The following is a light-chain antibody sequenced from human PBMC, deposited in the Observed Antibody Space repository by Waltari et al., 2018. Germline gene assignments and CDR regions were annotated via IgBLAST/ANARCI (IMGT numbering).Light chain of an antibody. V-gene: IGKV1-39*01. CDR1: QSITSH. J-gene: IGKJ2*01. CDR2: TAS. Sequence: EIQMTQAPSSLSASVGARVTITCRASQSITSHLNWFQQQPGRAPKLLIHTASSLESGVPSRFSGSGSGTHFTLTISSLQPEDFATYFCQQSYITPYTFGQGTKLEI. CDR3: QQSYITPYT.